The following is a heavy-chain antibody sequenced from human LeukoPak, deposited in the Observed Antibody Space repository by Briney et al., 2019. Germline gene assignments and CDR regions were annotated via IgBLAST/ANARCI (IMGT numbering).Heavy chain of an antibody. V-gene: IGHV4-39*07. CDR2: IYYSGST. D-gene: IGHD3-3*01. CDR3: ARGSTYYDFWSGYYTPTSFDY. CDR1: GGSISSSSYY. Sequence: SETLSLTCTVSGGSISSSSYYWGWIRQPPGKGLEWIGSIYYSGSTYYNPSLKSRVTISVDTSKNQFSLKLSSVTAADTAVYYCARGSTYYDFWSGYYTPTSFDYWGPGTLVTVSS. J-gene: IGHJ4*02.